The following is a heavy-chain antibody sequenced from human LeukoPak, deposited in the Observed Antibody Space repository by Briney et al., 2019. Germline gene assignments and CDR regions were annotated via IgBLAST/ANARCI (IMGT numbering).Heavy chain of an antibody. Sequence: PGGSLRLSCAVSGFTFRDSAIHWVRQASGKGLEWVGRIRSKANSHATAYAASVQGRFTISRDDSKNILYVQMNSLRAEDTALYYCAKDSGGYSSSSFGSWGRGTLVTVSS. V-gene: IGHV3-73*01. CDR2: IRSKANSHAT. CDR3: AKDSGGYSSSSFGS. J-gene: IGHJ4*02. D-gene: IGHD6-13*01. CDR1: GFTFRDSA.